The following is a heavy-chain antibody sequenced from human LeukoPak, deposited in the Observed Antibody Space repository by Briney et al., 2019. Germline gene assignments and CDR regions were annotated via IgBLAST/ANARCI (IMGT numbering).Heavy chain of an antibody. CDR2: INHSGST. V-gene: IGHV4-34*01. CDR1: GGSFSGYY. D-gene: IGHD3-3*01. J-gene: IGHJ4*02. Sequence: PSETLSLTCAVYGGSFSGYYWSWIRQPPGKGLEWIGEINHSGSTNYDPSLKSRVTISVDTSKNQFSLKLSSVTAADTAVYYCARAGRITIFGVVIARPYYFVYWGQGTLVTVSS. CDR3: ARAGRITIFGVVIARPYYFVY.